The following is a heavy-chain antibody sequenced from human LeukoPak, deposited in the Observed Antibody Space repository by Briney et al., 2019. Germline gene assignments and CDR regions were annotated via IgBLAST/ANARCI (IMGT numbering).Heavy chain of an antibody. Sequence: PSETLSLTCTVSGGSISSYYWSWIRQPPGKGLEWIGYIYYSGSTNYNPSLKSRITISVDTSKNQFSLKLSSVTAADTAVYYCARVIWGSYSYYGMDVWGQGTTVTVSS. V-gene: IGHV4-59*01. CDR3: ARVIWGSYSYYGMDV. CDR2: IYYSGST. J-gene: IGHJ6*02. CDR1: GGSISSYY. D-gene: IGHD3-16*01.